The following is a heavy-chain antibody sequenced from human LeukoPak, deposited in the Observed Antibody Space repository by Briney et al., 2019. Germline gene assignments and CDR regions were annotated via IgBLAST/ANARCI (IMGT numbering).Heavy chain of an antibody. J-gene: IGHJ2*01. CDR1: GFTFSSYT. Sequence: GGSLRLSCAASGFTFSSYTMSWVRQAPGKGLEWVSTITTSDGNTYYADSVKGRFTISRDSSKNTLFLHMNTLRAEDTAIYYCAKDRTVGASYWYFDLWGRGTLVTVSS. V-gene: IGHV3-23*01. D-gene: IGHD1-26*01. CDR2: ITTSDGNT. CDR3: AKDRTVGASYWYFDL.